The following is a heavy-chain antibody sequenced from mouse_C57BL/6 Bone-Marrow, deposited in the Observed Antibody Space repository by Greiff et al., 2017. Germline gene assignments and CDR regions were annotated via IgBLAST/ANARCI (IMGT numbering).Heavy chain of an antibody. D-gene: IGHD2-3*01. CDR1: GYTFTSYT. Sequence: VQLQQSGAELARPGASVKMSCKASGYTFTSYTMHWVKQRPGQGLEWIGYINPSSGYTKYNQKFKDKATLTADKSSSTAYMQLSSLTSEDSAVCYCGADGYCLPWFAYWGQGTLVTVSA. V-gene: IGHV1-4*01. CDR2: INPSSGYT. J-gene: IGHJ3*01. CDR3: GADGYCLPWFAY.